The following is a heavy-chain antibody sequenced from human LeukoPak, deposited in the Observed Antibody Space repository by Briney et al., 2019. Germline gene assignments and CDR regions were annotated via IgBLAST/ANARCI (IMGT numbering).Heavy chain of an antibody. CDR2: IYPGDSDT. Sequence: PGESLKISCEGSGYSFTSYWIGWVRQMPGKGLEWMGIIYPGDSDTRYSPSFQGQVTISADKSISTAYLQWSSLKASDTAMYYCARRSGNFQADYNFDYWGQGTLVTVSS. D-gene: IGHD1-26*01. CDR3: ARRSGNFQADYNFDY. CDR1: GYSFTSYW. V-gene: IGHV5-51*01. J-gene: IGHJ4*02.